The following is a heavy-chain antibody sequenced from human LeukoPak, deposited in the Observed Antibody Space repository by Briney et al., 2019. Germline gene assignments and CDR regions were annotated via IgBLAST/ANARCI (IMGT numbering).Heavy chain of an antibody. J-gene: IGHJ4*03. CDR1: GFTFSSCG. CDR2: ISNDGSNT. CDR3: TREAVQYYFDY. V-gene: IGHV3-30*04. Sequence: GGSLRLFCAASGFTFSSCGMHWVRQTPGKGLEWVAAISNDGSNTYYAGPVKGRFTISRDNSKNTLFLQMNSLRPEDTAVYYSTREAVQYYFDYWGRGALVTVSS. D-gene: IGHD4-11*01.